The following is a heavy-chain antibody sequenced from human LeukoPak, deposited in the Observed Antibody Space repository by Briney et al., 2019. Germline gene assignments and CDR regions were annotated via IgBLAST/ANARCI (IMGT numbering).Heavy chain of an antibody. J-gene: IGHJ5*02. Sequence: GESLKISCKGSGYSFTSYWIGWVRQMPGKGLEWMGIIYPGDSDTRYSPSFQGQVTISADKSISTAYLQWSSLKASDTAMYYCARAPTRLVIIPRGSEGAYNWFDPWGQGTLVTVSS. V-gene: IGHV5-51*01. CDR3: ARAPTRLVIIPRGSEGAYNWFDP. CDR1: GYSFTSYW. CDR2: IYPGDSDT. D-gene: IGHD3/OR15-3a*01.